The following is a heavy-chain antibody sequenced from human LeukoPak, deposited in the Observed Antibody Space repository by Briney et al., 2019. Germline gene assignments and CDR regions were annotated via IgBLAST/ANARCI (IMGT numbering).Heavy chain of an antibody. CDR1: GYTLTELS. CDR3: ATDFRWGYCSSTSCSPPGY. J-gene: IGHJ4*02. Sequence: ASVKVSCKVSGYTLTELSMHWVRQAPGKGLEWTGGFDPEDGETIYAQKFQGRVTMTEDTSTDTAYMELSSLRSEDTAVYYCATDFRWGYCSSTSCSPPGYWGQGTLVTVSS. V-gene: IGHV1-24*01. D-gene: IGHD2-2*01. CDR2: FDPEDGET.